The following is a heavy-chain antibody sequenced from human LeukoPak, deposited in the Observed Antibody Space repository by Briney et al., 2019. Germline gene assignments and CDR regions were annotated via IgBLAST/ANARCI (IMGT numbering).Heavy chain of an antibody. CDR3: ASPGSSSAFDY. CDR1: GGSFSGYY. D-gene: IGHD6-6*01. CDR2: INHSGST. V-gene: IGHV4-34*01. Sequence: SETLSLTCAVYGGSFSGYYWSWIRQPPGKGLEWIGEINHSGSTNYNPSLKSRVTISVVTSKNQFSLKLSSVTAADTAVYYCASPGSSSAFDYWGQGTLVTVSS. J-gene: IGHJ4*02.